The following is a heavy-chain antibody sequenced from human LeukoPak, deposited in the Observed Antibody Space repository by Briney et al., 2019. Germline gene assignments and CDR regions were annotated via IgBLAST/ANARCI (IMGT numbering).Heavy chain of an antibody. Sequence: GGSLRLSCAASGFTFDDYAMHWVRQAPGKGLEWVSGISCNSGTKGYADSVKGRFTISRDNAKNSLYLQMNSLRGEDAALYYCAVLHYYAMDVWGQGTTVTVSS. V-gene: IGHV3-9*01. CDR1: GFTFDDYA. CDR2: ISCNSGTK. CDR3: AVLHYYAMDV. J-gene: IGHJ6*02. D-gene: IGHD2-8*01.